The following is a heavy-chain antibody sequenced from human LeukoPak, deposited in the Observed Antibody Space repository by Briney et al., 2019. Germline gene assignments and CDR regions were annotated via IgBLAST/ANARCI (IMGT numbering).Heavy chain of an antibody. CDR2: ISGDGSNT. Sequence: GGSLRLSCAASGFPLSTYWMHWVRQAPGKGLVWVSRISGDGSNTNYADSVKGRFTISRDNSKNTLYLQMNSLRAEDTAVYYCAKALMTTAGGYSYGWTFDYWGQGTLVTVSS. J-gene: IGHJ4*02. CDR1: GFPLSTYW. CDR3: AKALMTTAGGYSYGWTFDY. D-gene: IGHD5-18*01. V-gene: IGHV3-74*01.